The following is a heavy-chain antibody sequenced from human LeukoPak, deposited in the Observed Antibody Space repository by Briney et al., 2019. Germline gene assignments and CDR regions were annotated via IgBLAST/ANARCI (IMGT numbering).Heavy chain of an antibody. CDR3: AKETGRMGYYYYGMNV. CDR2: ISYDGSNK. D-gene: IGHD2-8*01. Sequence: PGGSLRLSCAASGFTFSSYGMHWVRQAPGKGLEWVAVISYDGSNKYYADSVKGRLTISRDNSKNTLYLQMNSLRAEDTAVYYCAKETGRMGYYYYGMNVWCQGTTVTVSS. V-gene: IGHV3-30*18. J-gene: IGHJ6*02. CDR1: GFTFSSYG.